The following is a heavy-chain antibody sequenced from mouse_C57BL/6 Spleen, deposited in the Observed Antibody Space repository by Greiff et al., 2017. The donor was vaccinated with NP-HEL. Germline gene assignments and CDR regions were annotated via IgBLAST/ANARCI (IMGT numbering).Heavy chain of an antibody. V-gene: IGHV2-2*01. D-gene: IGHD1-1*01. CDR2: LWSGGST. Sequence: QVQLQQSGPGLVQPSQCLSITCTVSGFSLTSYGVHWVRQSPGTGLEWLGVLWSGGSTDYNAAFIYRLSSSKDKSNSQVFFKMNSLQADDTAIYDCARKHYYGSSGFAYWGQGTLVTVSA. CDR3: ARKHYYGSSGFAY. CDR1: GFSLTSYG. J-gene: IGHJ3*01.